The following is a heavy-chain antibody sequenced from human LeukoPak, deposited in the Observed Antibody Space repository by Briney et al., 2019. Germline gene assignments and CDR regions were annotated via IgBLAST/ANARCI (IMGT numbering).Heavy chain of an antibody. Sequence: PSETLSLTCTVSGGSISSSSYYWGWIRQPPGKGLEWIGSIYYSGSTYYNPSLKSRVTISVDTSKNQFSLKLSSVTAADTAVYYCARVSSGWWNYYYGMDVWGQGTTVTVSS. CDR3: ARVSSGWWNYYYGMDV. CDR2: IYYSGST. CDR1: GGSISSSSYY. D-gene: IGHD6-19*01. V-gene: IGHV4-39*07. J-gene: IGHJ6*02.